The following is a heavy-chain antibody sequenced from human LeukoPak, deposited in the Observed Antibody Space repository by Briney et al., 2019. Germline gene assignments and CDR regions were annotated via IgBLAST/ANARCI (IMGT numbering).Heavy chain of an antibody. V-gene: IGHV4-34*01. CDR3: ARGEYYYMCWNY. CDR2: IHTSGSP. Sequence: SETLSLTCGVYGGSFSGYYWSWIRQPQGKGLEWIGEIHTSGSPYYNQSLKSRVTMSVDTSKNQFSLKMSSVTAADTAVYYCARGEYYYMCWNYWGQGTLVTVSS. CDR1: GGSFSGYY. J-gene: IGHJ4*02. D-gene: IGHD3-22*01.